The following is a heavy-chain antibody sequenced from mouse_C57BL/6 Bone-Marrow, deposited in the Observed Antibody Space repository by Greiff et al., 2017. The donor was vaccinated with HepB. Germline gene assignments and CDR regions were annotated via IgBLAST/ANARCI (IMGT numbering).Heavy chain of an antibody. CDR3: ARSWLRAWFAY. CDR2: INPNNGGT. V-gene: IGHV1-26*01. CDR1: GYTFTDYY. D-gene: IGHD2-2*01. Sequence: VQLQQSGPELVKPGASVKISCKASGYTFTDYYMNWVKQSHGKSLEWIGDINPNNGGTSYNQKFKGKATLTVDKSSSTAYMELRSLTSEDSAVYYCARSWLRAWFAYWGQGTLVTVSA. J-gene: IGHJ3*01.